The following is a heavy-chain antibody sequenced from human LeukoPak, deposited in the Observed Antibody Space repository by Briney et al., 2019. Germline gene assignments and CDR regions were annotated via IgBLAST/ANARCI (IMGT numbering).Heavy chain of an antibody. Sequence: ASVTVSCKASGCTFTRYGISGVRPAAGQGLEGMGWISDYNDNTNYAQKLQGRLTMTTETYTSTAYLELRSLRSDDTAVYYCARDALLGTYCSSTSCYSWFDPWGQGTLVTVSS. V-gene: IGHV1-18*01. D-gene: IGHD2-2*01. CDR1: GCTFTRYG. CDR3: ARDALLGTYCSSTSCYSWFDP. CDR2: ISDYNDNT. J-gene: IGHJ5*02.